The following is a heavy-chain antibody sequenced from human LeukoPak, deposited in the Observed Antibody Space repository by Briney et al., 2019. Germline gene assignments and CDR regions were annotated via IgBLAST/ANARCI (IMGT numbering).Heavy chain of an antibody. CDR2: ISYDGSNK. V-gene: IGHV3-30*03. CDR1: GFTFTNSW. Sequence: GGSLRLSCAASGFTFTNSWMTWVRQAPGKGLEWVAVISYDGSNKYYADSVKGRFTISRDNSKNTLYLQMNSLRAEDTAVYYCARDEHDILTGYSPGFDYWGQGTLVTVSS. CDR3: ARDEHDILTGYSPGFDY. D-gene: IGHD3-9*01. J-gene: IGHJ4*02.